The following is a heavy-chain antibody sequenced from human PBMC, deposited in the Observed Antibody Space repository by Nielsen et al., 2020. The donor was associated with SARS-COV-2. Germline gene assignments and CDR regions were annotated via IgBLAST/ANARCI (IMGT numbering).Heavy chain of an antibody. CDR1: GASISSGGYF. V-gene: IGHV4-31*03. CDR3: AREASGYDHYKYGMDV. Sequence: SETLSLTCTVSGASISSGGYFWSWIRQHPGKGLEWIGYIYFTGRTSYNPSLKSRVAMSVDTSKNQFSLDLKSVTAADTAVYSCAREASGYDHYKYGMDVWGLGATVTVSS. CDR2: IYFTGRT. J-gene: IGHJ6*02. D-gene: IGHD5-12*01.